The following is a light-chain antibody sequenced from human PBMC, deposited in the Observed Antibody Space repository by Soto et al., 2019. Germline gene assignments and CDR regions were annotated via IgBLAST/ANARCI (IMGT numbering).Light chain of an antibody. CDR3: QQRSNWPTKVT. CDR1: QSVSSY. Sequence: EIVLTQSPATLSLSPGERATLSCRASQSVSSYLAWYQQKPGQAPRLLIYDASNRATGIPARFSGSGSGTDFTLSIRSLEPEDFAVYDCQQRSNWPTKVTFGQGTRLEIK. CDR2: DAS. V-gene: IGKV3-11*01. J-gene: IGKJ5*01.